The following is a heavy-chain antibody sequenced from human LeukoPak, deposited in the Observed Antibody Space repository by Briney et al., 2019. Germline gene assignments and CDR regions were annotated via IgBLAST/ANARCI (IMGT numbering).Heavy chain of an antibody. D-gene: IGHD3-3*01. CDR1: GFTFSDHY. CDR3: AREGITIFGVANSNWFDL. Sequence: GGSLRLSCAASGFTFSDHYMSWIRQAPGKGLEWVAYISGSGSTIYYAASVRGRFTISRDNAKSSLYLQMNSLRAEDTAIYFCAREGITIFGVANSNWFDLWGQGTLVTVYS. V-gene: IGHV3-11*01. J-gene: IGHJ5*02. CDR2: ISGSGSTI.